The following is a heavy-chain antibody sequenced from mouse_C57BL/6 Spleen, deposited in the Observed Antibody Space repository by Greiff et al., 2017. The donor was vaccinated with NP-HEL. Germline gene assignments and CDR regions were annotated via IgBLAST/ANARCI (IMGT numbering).Heavy chain of an antibody. CDR3: ARFITTVVATVDY. CDR1: GYSITSGYY. Sequence: EVQVVESGPGLVKPSQSLSLTCSVTGYSITSGYYWNWIRQFPGNKLEWMGYISYDGSNNYNPSLKNRISITRDTSKNQFFLKLNSVTTEDTATYYCARFITTVVATVDYWGQGTTLTVSS. D-gene: IGHD1-1*01. J-gene: IGHJ2*01. V-gene: IGHV3-6*01. CDR2: ISYDGSN.